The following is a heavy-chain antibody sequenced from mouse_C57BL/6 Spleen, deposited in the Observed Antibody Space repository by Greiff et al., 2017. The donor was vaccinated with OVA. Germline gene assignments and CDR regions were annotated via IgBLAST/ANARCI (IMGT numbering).Heavy chain of an antibody. Sequence: EVQGVQSGAGLVKPGGSLKLSCAASGFTFSSYAMSWVRQTPEKRLEWVAYISSGGDYTYYADTVKGRFTISRDNARNTLYLQMSSLTSEDTAMYYCTRDEGPYCSNPYYYAMDYWGQGTSVTVSS. J-gene: IGHJ4*01. D-gene: IGHD2-5*01. CDR3: TRDEGPYCSNPYYYAMDY. V-gene: IGHV5-9-1*02. CDR2: ISSGGDYT. CDR1: GFTFSSYA.